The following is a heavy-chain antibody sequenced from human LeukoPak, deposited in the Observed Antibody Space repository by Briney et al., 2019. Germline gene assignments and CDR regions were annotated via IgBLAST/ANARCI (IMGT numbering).Heavy chain of an antibody. CDR2: ISGRGGTT. D-gene: IGHD4-17*01. CDR1: GFTFSTYA. CDR3: ARVLVDYGDYAERGGNWFDP. V-gene: IGHV3-23*01. J-gene: IGHJ5*02. Sequence: GGSLRLSCAASGFTFSTYAMSWVRQAPGKGLEWVSFISGRGGTTYNADSVKGRFTISRDNSKNTLYLQMNSLRADDTAIYYCARVLVDYGDYAERGGNWFDPWGQGTLVTVSS.